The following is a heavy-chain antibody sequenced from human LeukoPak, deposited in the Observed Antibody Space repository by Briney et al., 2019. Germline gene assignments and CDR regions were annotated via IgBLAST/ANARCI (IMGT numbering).Heavy chain of an antibody. J-gene: IGHJ4*02. Sequence: SQTLSLTCAVSGCSISSGGYSWSWIRQPPGKGLEWIGYIFHSGSTYYNPSLKSRVTISADRSKNQLSLKRSCVAAADTAVYYCARGGAVAGLDYWGQGTLVTVSS. CDR2: IFHSGST. CDR3: ARGGAVAGLDY. D-gene: IGHD6-19*01. V-gene: IGHV4-30-2*01. CDR1: GCSISSGGYS.